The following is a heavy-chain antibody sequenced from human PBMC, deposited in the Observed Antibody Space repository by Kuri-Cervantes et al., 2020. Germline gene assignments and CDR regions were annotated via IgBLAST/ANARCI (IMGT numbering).Heavy chain of an antibody. CDR2: IIPILGIA. V-gene: IGHV1-69*02. J-gene: IGHJ5*02. D-gene: IGHD6-6*01. CDR1: GGTFSSYT. Sequence: TCKASGGTFSSYTISWVRQAPGQGLEWMGRIIPILGIANYAQKFQGRVTITADKSTSTAYMELSSLRSEDTAVYYCARAGVYGIAARLDPWGQGTLVTVSS. CDR3: ARAGVYGIAARLDP.